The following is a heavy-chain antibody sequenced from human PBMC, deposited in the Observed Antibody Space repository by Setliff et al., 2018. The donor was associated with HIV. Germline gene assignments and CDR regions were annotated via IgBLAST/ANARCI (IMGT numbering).Heavy chain of an antibody. J-gene: IGHJ6*02. Sequence: SVKVSCKASGGTFSSYSITWVRQAPGQGLEWMGGIIPIFNTANYAQKFQGRVTITADESTSTACMELSSLGSEDTAVYYCARGSGGYCSGGSCYFGFGLALWGQGTTVTVSS. V-gene: IGHV1-69*13. CDR2: IIPIFNTA. D-gene: IGHD2-15*01. CDR1: GGTFSSYS. CDR3: ARGSGGYCSGGSCYFGFGLAL.